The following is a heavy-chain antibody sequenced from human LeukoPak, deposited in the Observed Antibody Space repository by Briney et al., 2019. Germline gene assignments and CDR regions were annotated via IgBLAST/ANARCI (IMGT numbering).Heavy chain of an antibody. V-gene: IGHV3-9*01. J-gene: IGHJ2*01. D-gene: IGHD6-19*01. CDR3: AKDRAVAAYWYFDL. CDR2: ISWNSGSI. CDR1: GFTFDDYA. Sequence: PGRSLRLSCAASGFTFDDYAMHWVRQAPGKGLEWVSGISWNSGSIGYADSVKGRFTISRDNAKNSLYLQMNSLRAEDTALYYCAKDRAVAAYWYFDLWGRGTLVTVSS.